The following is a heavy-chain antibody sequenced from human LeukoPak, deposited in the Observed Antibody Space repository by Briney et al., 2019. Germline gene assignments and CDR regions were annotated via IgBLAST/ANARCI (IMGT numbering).Heavy chain of an antibody. CDR1: GYSFTTYW. Sequence: KNGESLKIACKASGYSFTTYWIAWVRQMPGKGLEWMGIIYPGDSDTRYSPSFQGQVTISADKSISTAYLQWSSLKASDTAMYYCARSLFQNYFDYLGQGTLVTVSS. CDR2: IYPGDSDT. J-gene: IGHJ4*02. CDR3: ARSLFQNYFDY. V-gene: IGHV5-51*01.